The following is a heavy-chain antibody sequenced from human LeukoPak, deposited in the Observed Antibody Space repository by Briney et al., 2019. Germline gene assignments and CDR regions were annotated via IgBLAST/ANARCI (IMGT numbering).Heavy chain of an antibody. CDR1: GLTFSSYS. Sequence: GGSLRLSCAASGLTFSSYSMNWVRQAPGKGLEWVSSISSSSSYIYYADSVKGRFTISRDNAKNSLYLQMNSLRAEDTAVYYCARDPSKTYYYDSSGYDWGQGTLVTVSS. CDR3: ARDPSKTYYYDSSGYD. CDR2: ISSSSSYI. D-gene: IGHD3-22*01. J-gene: IGHJ4*02. V-gene: IGHV3-21*01.